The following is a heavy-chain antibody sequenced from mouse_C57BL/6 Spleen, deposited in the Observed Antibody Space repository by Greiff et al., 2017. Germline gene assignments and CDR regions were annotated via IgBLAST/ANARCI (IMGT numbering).Heavy chain of an antibody. D-gene: IGHD1-1*01. Sequence: DVKLVESGGGLVQPGGSLSLSCAASGFTFTDYYMSWVRQPPGKALEWLGFIRNKANGYTTEYSASVKGRFTISRDNSQSILYLQMNALRAEDSATYYCARSRITTVVATDYAMDYWGQGTSVTVSS. CDR3: ARSRITTVVATDYAMDY. J-gene: IGHJ4*01. CDR1: GFTFTDYY. V-gene: IGHV7-3*01. CDR2: IRNKANGYTT.